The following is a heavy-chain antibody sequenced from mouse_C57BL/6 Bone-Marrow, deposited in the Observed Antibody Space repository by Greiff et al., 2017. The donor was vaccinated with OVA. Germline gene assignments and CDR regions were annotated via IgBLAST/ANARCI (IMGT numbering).Heavy chain of an antibody. Sequence: EVQLQQSGPVLVKPGASVKMSCKASGYTFTDYYMNWVKQSHGKSLEWIGVINPYNGGTSYNQKFKGKATLTVDKSSSTAYMELNSLTSEDSAVYYCARGYSFYFDVWGTGTTVTVSS. CDR3: ARGYSFYFDV. V-gene: IGHV1-19*01. J-gene: IGHJ1*03. CDR1: GYTFTDYY. D-gene: IGHD2-3*01. CDR2: INPYNGGT.